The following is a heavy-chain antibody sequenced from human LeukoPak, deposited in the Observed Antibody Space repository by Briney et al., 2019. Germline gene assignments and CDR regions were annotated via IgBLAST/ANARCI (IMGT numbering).Heavy chain of an antibody. D-gene: IGHD2/OR15-2a*01. CDR1: GYSISSGYY. J-gene: IGHJ4*02. V-gene: IGHV4-38-2*01. CDR3: ACLLGSLFL. Sequence: PSETLSLTCAVSGYSISSGYYWGWIRQPPGKGLEWIGSIYHSGSTYYSPSLKSRVTISVDTSKNQFSLKLSSVTAADTAVYYWACLLGSLFLWGQGTLVSVSS. CDR2: IYHSGST.